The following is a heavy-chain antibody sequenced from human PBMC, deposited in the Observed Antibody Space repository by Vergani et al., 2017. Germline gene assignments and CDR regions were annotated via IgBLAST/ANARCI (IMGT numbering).Heavy chain of an antibody. V-gene: IGHV3-53*02. CDR3: ARGLYGDYEGAAY. J-gene: IGHJ4*02. D-gene: IGHD4-17*01. CDR2: IYSGGST. Sequence: EVQLVETGGGLIQPGGSLRLSCAASGFTVSSNYMSWVRQAPGKGLEWVSVIYSGGSTYYADSVKGRFTISGDNSKNTLYLQMNSLRAEDTAVYYCARGLYGDYEGAAYWGQGTLVTVSS. CDR1: GFTVSSNY.